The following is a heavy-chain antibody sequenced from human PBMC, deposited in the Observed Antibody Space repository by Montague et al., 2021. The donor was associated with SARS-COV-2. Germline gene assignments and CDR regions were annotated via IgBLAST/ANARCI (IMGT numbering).Heavy chain of an antibody. Sequence: SETLSLTSTVSGGSVTSGDYYWTWIRQPPGKGLEWIGYIYNTGRTNYNPSLKSRVTISMDTSKNQFSLKVDSVSAADTAVYYCATEMPAYDVFDIWGQGTMVTVSS. CDR1: GGSVTSGDYY. D-gene: IGHD2-2*01. CDR2: IYNTGRT. V-gene: IGHV4-61*08. J-gene: IGHJ3*02. CDR3: ATEMPAYDVFDI.